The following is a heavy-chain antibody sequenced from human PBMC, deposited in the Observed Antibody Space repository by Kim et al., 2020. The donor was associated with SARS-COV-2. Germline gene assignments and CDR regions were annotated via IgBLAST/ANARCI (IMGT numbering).Heavy chain of an antibody. Sequence: GVSLRLSCAASGFTFSGYAMRWVRQAPGKGLEWVSAISGSGGSTYYADSVKGRFTISRDNSKNTLYLQMNSLRAEDTAVYYCAKVGEQWLVLGYFDYWGQGTLVTVSS. CDR3: AKVGEQWLVLGYFDY. V-gene: IGHV3-23*01. D-gene: IGHD6-19*01. J-gene: IGHJ4*02. CDR2: ISGSGGST. CDR1: GFTFSGYA.